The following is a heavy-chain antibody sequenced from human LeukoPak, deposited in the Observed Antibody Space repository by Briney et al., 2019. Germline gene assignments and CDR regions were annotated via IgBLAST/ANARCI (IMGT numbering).Heavy chain of an antibody. CDR2: INPGGANT. J-gene: IGHJ5*02. CDR1: GYTFTNYY. Sequence: ASVKVSCKASGYTFTNYYIHWVRQAPGQGLEWMGLINPGGANTNYAQNFQGRVTMTRDTSISTAYMELSRLRSDDTAVYYCARDGSGSYYFFWFDPWGQGTLVTVSS. V-gene: IGHV1-46*01. D-gene: IGHD3-10*01. CDR3: ARDGSGSYYFFWFDP.